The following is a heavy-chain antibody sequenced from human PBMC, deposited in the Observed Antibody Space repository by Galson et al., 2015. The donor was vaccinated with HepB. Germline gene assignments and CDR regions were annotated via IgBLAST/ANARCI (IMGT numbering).Heavy chain of an antibody. CDR1: GDSFASYD. Sequence: SVKVSCKAIGDSFASYDINWVRQAPGQGLEWMGWISSYNGDRNYAQNLQGRLTMTTDTSTSTGYMELRGLRSDDTAVYFCARDPHSSGFFRSWGQGTLVTVSA. CDR2: ISSYNGDR. J-gene: IGHJ4*02. D-gene: IGHD3-22*01. V-gene: IGHV1-18*01. CDR3: ARDPHSSGFFRS.